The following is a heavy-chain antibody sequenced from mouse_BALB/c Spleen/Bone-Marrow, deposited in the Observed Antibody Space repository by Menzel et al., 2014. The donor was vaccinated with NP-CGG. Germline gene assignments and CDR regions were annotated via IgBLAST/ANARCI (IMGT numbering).Heavy chain of an antibody. D-gene: IGHD2-14*01. J-gene: IGHJ4*01. CDR3: ARDYRFDGAMDY. CDR2: ILPGRGTT. V-gene: IGHV1-9*01. Sequence: VQLQQSGAELMKPGASVKISCKATGYTFSSYWIEWVKQRPGHGLEWIGEILPGRGTTNYNENFKGKATFTADTSSNTAYMQLSSLTSEDSAVYYCARDYRFDGAMDYWGQGTSVTVSP. CDR1: GYTFSSYW.